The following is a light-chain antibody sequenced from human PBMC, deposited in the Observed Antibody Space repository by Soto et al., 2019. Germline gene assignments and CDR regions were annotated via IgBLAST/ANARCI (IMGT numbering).Light chain of an antibody. J-gene: IGKJ5*01. Sequence: EIVLTQSPATLSLSPGERATLSFRASQSVSSYLAWYQQKAGQAPRLLIYDASNSANGIPARFSRSGSGTDFTLTISSLAPEDFAVYFCQHRSNWPLTFGHGTRLESK. CDR3: QHRSNWPLT. V-gene: IGKV3-11*01. CDR2: DAS. CDR1: QSVSSY.